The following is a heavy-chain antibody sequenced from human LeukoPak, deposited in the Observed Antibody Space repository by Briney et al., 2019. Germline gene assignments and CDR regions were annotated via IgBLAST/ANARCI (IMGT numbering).Heavy chain of an antibody. CDR1: GGSISSDY. CDR3: ARDTHSNERSDY. Sequence: SETLSLTCTVSGGSISSDYWSWIRQSPGKGLEWIGYIHYSGGTKYNPSLKNRVTISMDTCKNQFSLKVSSATAADTAVYYCARDTHSNERSDYWGQGTLVTVSS. D-gene: IGHD1-1*01. CDR2: IHYSGGT. V-gene: IGHV4-59*01. J-gene: IGHJ4*02.